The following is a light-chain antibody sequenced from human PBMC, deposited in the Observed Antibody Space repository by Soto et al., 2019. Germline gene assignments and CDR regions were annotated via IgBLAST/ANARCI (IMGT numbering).Light chain of an antibody. CDR2: NAA. CDR1: QRIDTS. CDR3: MQRIEFPWT. V-gene: IGKV3-15*01. J-gene: IGKJ1*01. Sequence: EIVMTQSPATLSVSPGERATLSCRASQRIDTSLAWYQQRPGQAPRLLLYNAATRATGIPARFSGSGSGTDFTLKISRVEAEDVGVYYCMQRIEFPWTFGQGTKVEMK.